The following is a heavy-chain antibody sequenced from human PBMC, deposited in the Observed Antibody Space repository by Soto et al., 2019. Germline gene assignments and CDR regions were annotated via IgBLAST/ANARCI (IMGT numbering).Heavy chain of an antibody. CDR1: GFTFSSYA. CDR3: VKDSGLDSSRPQNWFGP. Sequence: PGGSLRLSCSASGFTFSSYAMHWVRQAPGKGLEYVSAVSSNGGSTYYADSVKGRFTISRDNSKNTLYLQMSSLRAEDTAVYYWVKDSGLDSSRPQNWFGPWGQGSLVAVSS. J-gene: IGHJ5*02. V-gene: IGHV3-64D*06. D-gene: IGHD2-2*03. CDR2: VSSNGGST.